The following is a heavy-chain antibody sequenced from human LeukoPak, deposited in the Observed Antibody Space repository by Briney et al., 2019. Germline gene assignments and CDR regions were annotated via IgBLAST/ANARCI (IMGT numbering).Heavy chain of an antibody. V-gene: IGHV3-21*01. Sequence: GGSLRLSCAASGFTFSSYSMNWVRQAPGKGLEWVSFISSSRVYIYYADSVKGRFTISRDNSKDTLYLQMNSLRAEDTAVYYCARSGQYSSGWSDYWGQGTLVTVSS. CDR1: GFTFSSYS. CDR3: ARSGQYSSGWSDY. D-gene: IGHD6-19*01. J-gene: IGHJ4*02. CDR2: ISSSRVYI.